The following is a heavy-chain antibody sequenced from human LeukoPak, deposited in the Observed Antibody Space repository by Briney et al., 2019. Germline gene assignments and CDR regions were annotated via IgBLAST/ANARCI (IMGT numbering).Heavy chain of an antibody. Sequence: HAGGSLRLSCAASGFTVSSIHMVWVRQAPGKGLEWVANIKQDGSEKYYVDSVKGRLTISRDNAKNSLYLQMNSLRAEDTAVYYCARDSDPILATDYWGQGTLVTVSS. CDR3: ARDSDPILATDY. CDR1: GFTVSSIH. V-gene: IGHV3-7*01. CDR2: IKQDGSEK. J-gene: IGHJ4*02.